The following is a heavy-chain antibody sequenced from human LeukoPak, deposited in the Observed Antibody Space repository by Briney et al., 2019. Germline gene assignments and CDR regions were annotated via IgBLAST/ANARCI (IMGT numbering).Heavy chain of an antibody. CDR3: ARDSGYYDSSGYYPYFDY. J-gene: IGHJ4*02. Sequence: GGSLRLSCAASGFTFSSYWMHWVRQAPGKGLVWVSRINSDGSSTSYADSVKGRFTISRDNAKNTLYLQMNSLRAEDTAMYYCARDSGYYDSSGYYPYFDYWGQGTLVTVSS. V-gene: IGHV3-74*01. CDR2: INSDGSST. CDR1: GFTFSSYW. D-gene: IGHD3-22*01.